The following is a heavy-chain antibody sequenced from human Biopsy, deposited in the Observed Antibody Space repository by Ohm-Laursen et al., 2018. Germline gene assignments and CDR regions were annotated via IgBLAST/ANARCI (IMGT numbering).Heavy chain of an antibody. CDR3: ARHPTGFWFDP. J-gene: IGHJ5*02. CDR1: GGSISSETNY. Sequence: TLSLTCAVSGGSISSETNYWGWIRQPPGKGLEWIGSIFYGGITYYNPSLKSRVTISVDMSKNQFSLNLSPVTGADTAVYYCARHPTGFWFDPWGQGTLVTVSS. V-gene: IGHV4-39*01. CDR2: IFYGGIT.